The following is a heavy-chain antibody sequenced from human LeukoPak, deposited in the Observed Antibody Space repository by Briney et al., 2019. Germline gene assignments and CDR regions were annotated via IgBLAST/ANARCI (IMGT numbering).Heavy chain of an antibody. CDR1: GGSLSAYY. J-gene: IGHJ4*02. CDR2: IYYSGST. D-gene: IGHD3-16*01. CDR3: ARGELDY. V-gene: IGHV4-59*01. Sequence: PSETLSLTCAVYGGSLSAYYWTWIRQPPGKGLEWIGYIYYSGSTNYNPSLKSRVTISVDTSKNQFSLKLSSVTAADTAVYYCARGELDYWGQGTLVTVSS.